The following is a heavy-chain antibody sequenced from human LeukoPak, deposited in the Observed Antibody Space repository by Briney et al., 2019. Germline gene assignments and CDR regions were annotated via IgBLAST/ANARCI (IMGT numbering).Heavy chain of an antibody. CDR2: IYYSGST. CDR3: ARPLHSMVADAFDI. V-gene: IGHV4-59*08. D-gene: IGHD4/OR15-4a*01. J-gene: IGHJ3*02. CDR1: GGSISSYY. Sequence: RASETLSLTCTVSGGSISSYYWSWIRQPPGKGLEWIGYIYYSGSTNYNPSPKSRVTISVDTSKNQFSLKLSSVTAADTAVYYCARPLHSMVADAFDIWGQGTMVTVSS.